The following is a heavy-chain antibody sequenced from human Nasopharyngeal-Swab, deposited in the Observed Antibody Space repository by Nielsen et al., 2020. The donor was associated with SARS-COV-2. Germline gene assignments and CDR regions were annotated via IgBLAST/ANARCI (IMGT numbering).Heavy chain of an antibody. CDR2: IYYSGST. CDR1: GGSISSYY. Sequence: SETLSLTCTVSGGSISSYYWSWIRQPPGKGLEWIGYIYYSGSTNYNPSLKSRVTISVDTSKNQFSLKLSSVTAADTAVYYCARLDWVGKDYGMDVWGQGTTVTVSS. V-gene: IGHV4-59*01. CDR3: ARLDWVGKDYGMDV. D-gene: IGHD7-27*01. J-gene: IGHJ6*02.